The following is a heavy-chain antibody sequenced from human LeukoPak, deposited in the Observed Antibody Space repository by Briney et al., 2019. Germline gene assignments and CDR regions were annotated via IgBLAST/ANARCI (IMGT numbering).Heavy chain of an antibody. CDR2: INHSGST. CDR3: ARGLNSRARRYYGSGSYYPDAFDI. D-gene: IGHD3-10*01. J-gene: IGHJ3*02. Sequence: SETLSLTCAVYGGSFSGYYWSWIRQPPGKGLEWIGEINHSGSTNYNPSLKSRVTIPVDTSKNQFSLKLSSVTAADTAVYYCARGLNSRARRYYGSGSYYPDAFDIWGQGTMVTVSS. CDR1: GGSFSGYY. V-gene: IGHV4-34*01.